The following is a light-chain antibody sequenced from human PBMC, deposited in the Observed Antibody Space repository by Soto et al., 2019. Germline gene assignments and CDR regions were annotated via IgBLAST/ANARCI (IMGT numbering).Light chain of an antibody. CDR1: QSILHSSTNRNY. Sequence: DIVMSQSPDSLAVSLGERATFNCKSSQSILHSSTNRNYLAWYHQKPGQPLRLLFYWASTRASGVPDRFSASGSATDFTLTISTLQAEDVAVYHCQQYYRTPPTFGQGTKVEIK. CDR3: QQYYRTPPT. J-gene: IGKJ1*01. V-gene: IGKV4-1*01. CDR2: WAS.